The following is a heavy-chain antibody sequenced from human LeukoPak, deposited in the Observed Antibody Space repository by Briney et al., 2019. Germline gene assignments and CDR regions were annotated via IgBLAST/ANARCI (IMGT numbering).Heavy chain of an antibody. CDR3: ARGRDYYDSSGDAHVADARSYNWFDP. CDR1: GGSISSGGYY. V-gene: IGHV4-31*03. Sequence: SQTLSLTCTVSGGSISSGGYYWGWIRQHPGKGLEWIGYIYYSGSTYYNPSLKSRVTISVDTSKNQFSLKLNSVTAADTAVYYCARGRDYYDSSGDAHVADARSYNWFDPWGQGTLVTVSS. CDR2: IYYSGST. J-gene: IGHJ5*02. D-gene: IGHD3-22*01.